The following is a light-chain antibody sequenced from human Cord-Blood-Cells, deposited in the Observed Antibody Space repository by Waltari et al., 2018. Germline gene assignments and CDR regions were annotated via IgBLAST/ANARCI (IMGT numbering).Light chain of an antibody. Sequence: QSVLTQPPSVSEAPTQRVTISCSGSSSNIGNNPVNWYQQLPGKAPKLLIYYDDLLPSGVSDRFSGSKSGTSASLAISGLQSEDEADYYCAAWDDSLNGPVFGGGTKLTVL. J-gene: IGLJ3*02. CDR3: AAWDDSLNGPV. CDR2: YDD. V-gene: IGLV1-36*01. CDR1: SSNIGNNP.